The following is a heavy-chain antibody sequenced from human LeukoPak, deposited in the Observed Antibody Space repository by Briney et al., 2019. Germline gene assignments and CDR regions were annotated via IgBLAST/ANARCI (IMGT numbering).Heavy chain of an antibody. J-gene: IGHJ6*02. Sequence: GGSLRLSCAASGYTVSSNYMSWVRQAPGKGLEWVSVIYSGGSTYYADSVKGRFTISRDNSKNTLYLQMNSLRAEDTAVYYCARDFFGTDYYDSSPYYYGMDVWGQGTTVTVSS. CDR3: ARDFFGTDYYDSSPYYYGMDV. V-gene: IGHV3-53*01. CDR1: GYTVSSNY. CDR2: IYSGGST. D-gene: IGHD3-22*01.